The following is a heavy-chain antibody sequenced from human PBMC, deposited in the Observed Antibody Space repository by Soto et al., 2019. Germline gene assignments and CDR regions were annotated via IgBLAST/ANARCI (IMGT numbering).Heavy chain of an antibody. D-gene: IGHD3-3*01. V-gene: IGHV3-74*01. J-gene: IGHJ4*02. CDR2: INSDGSST. CDR3: ARVSTIFGVVTRDLDY. Sequence: PGGSLRLSCAASGFTFSSYWMHWVRQAPGKGLVWVSRINSDGSSTSYADSVKGRFTISRDNAKNTLYLQMNSLRAEDTAVYYCARVSTIFGVVTRDLDYWGQGTLVTVSS. CDR1: GFTFSSYW.